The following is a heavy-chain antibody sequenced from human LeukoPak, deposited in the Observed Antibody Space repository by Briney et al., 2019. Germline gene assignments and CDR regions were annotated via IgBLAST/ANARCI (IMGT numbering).Heavy chain of an antibody. V-gene: IGHV1-2*02. CDR1: GYTFTGYY. CDR3: ARDLDYYDRSGFDAFDI. CDR2: INPNSGGT. Sequence: GASVKVSCKASGYTFTGYYMHWVRQAPGQGLEWMGWINPNSGGTNYAQKFQGRVTMTRDMSISTAYMDLSRLRYDDTAVYYCARDLDYYDRSGFDAFDIWGQGTMVTVSS. D-gene: IGHD3-22*01. J-gene: IGHJ3*02.